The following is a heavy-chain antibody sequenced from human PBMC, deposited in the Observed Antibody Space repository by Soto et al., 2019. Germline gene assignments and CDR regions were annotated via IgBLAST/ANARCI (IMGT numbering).Heavy chain of an antibody. CDR3: AMCNFDILSGYYAFDI. V-gene: IGHV4-59*03. J-gene: IGHJ3*02. D-gene: IGHD3-9*01. CDR1: GGSISSSY. CDR2: IYHSGSI. Sequence: QVQLQESGPGLVKPSETLSLTCTVSGGSISSSYWSWIRQPPGKGLEYIGYIYHSGSINYNPSLKSRVTISLDTAKHQFSLKLRSVTAADTAVYYSAMCNFDILSGYYAFDIWGQGTMVTVSS.